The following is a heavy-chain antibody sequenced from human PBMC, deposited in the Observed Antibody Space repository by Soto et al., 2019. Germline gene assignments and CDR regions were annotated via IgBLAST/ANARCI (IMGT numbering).Heavy chain of an antibody. CDR1: GFTFSNFG. Sequence: QVQLVESGGGVVQPGRSPRLSCAASGFTFSNFGMHWVRQAPGKGLEWVAAISSDGGDKYYSNSVKDRLTISRDNSKNTLFLQMNSLRVEDTAVYYCVKGSEVARQELDHWGQGILVTVSS. V-gene: IGHV3-30*18. CDR3: VKGSEVARQELDH. D-gene: IGHD2-15*01. CDR2: ISSDGGDK. J-gene: IGHJ4*02.